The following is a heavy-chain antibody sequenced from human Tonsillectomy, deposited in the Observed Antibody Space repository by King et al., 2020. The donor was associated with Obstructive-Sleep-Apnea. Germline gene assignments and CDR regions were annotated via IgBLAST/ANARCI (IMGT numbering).Heavy chain of an antibody. Sequence: VQLQESGPGLVKPSETLSLTCTVSGGSISSFYCSWIRQPPGKGLGWIAYISYSGSTSYTPSLKSRVTISLDPSKNQFSLKLSSVTAADTAVYYCARALGVVAAIDYWGQGTLVTVSS. V-gene: IGHV4-59*01. CDR3: ARALGVVAAIDY. D-gene: IGHD2-15*01. CDR2: ISYSGST. CDR1: GGSISSFY. J-gene: IGHJ4*02.